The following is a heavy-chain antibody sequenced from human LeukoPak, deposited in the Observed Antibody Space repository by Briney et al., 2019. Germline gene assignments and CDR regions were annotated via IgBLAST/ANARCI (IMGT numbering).Heavy chain of an antibody. D-gene: IGHD6-25*01. CDR1: GFSLSTDEVG. CDR2: HYWNDNK. Sequence: SGPPLVEPTQPLTLTCTFSGFSLSTDEVGVGWIRQPPGRALEWLAHHYWNDNKFYSPSLQSRLTITKDTSKDQVALTMTSVDPVDTATYYCAYQVSSSGWHPFAYWGQGILVTVAS. J-gene: IGHJ4*02. CDR3: AYQVSSSGWHPFAY. V-gene: IGHV2-5*01.